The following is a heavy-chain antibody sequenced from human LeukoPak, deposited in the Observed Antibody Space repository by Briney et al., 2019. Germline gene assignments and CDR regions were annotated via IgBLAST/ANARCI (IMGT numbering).Heavy chain of an antibody. CDR1: GYTFTSYD. D-gene: IGHD1-1*01. CDR2: INPNSGNT. V-gene: IGHV1-8*01. Sequence: ASVKVSCKASGYTFTSYDINWVRQATGQGLEWMGWINPNSGNTGYAQKFQGRVTMTRNTSISTAYMELSSLRSEDTAVYYCARGVQGPLGDWFDPWGQGTLVTVSS. J-gene: IGHJ5*02. CDR3: ARGVQGPLGDWFDP.